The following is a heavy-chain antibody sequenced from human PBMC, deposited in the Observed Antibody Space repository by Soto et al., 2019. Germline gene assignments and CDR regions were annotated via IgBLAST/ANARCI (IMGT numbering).Heavy chain of an antibody. CDR2: ISAYNGNT. V-gene: IGHV1-18*01. CDR1: GYTFTSYG. J-gene: IGHJ5*02. CDR3: ARGGYNWNYVISWFDP. D-gene: IGHD1-7*01. Sequence: GASVKVSCKASGYTFTSYGISWVRQAPGQGLEWMGWISAYNGNTNYAQKLQGRVTMTTDTSTSTAYMELRSLRSDDTAVYYCARGGYNWNYVISWFDPWGQGTLVTVSS.